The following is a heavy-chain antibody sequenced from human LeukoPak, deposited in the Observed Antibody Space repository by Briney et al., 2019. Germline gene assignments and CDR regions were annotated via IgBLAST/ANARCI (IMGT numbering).Heavy chain of an antibody. CDR3: ARFNFGVVIADAFDI. CDR1: GGSISSYY. CDR2: IYYRGST. V-gene: IGHV4-59*01. J-gene: IGHJ3*02. D-gene: IGHD3-3*01. Sequence: SETLSLTCTVSGGSISSYYWSWVRQPPGKGLEWIGYIYYRGSTNYNPSLKSRVTISVDTSKNQFSLQLSSVTAADTAVYYCARFNFGVVIADAFDIWGQGTMVTVSS.